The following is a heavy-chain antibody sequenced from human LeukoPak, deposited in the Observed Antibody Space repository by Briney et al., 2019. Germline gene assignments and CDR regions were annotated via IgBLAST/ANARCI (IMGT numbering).Heavy chain of an antibody. J-gene: IGHJ4*02. CDR1: GGTFRNYV. D-gene: IGHD1-26*01. V-gene: IGHV1-69*06. CDR3: AKDPERMGATG. CDR2: IIPFLGTA. Sequence: SVKVSCKASGGTFRNYVISWVRQAPGQGLEWMGGIIPFLGTANYTQKFQGRVTITADKSTTTTYMELSSLRSDDTAVYYCAKDPERMGATGWGQGTLVTVSS.